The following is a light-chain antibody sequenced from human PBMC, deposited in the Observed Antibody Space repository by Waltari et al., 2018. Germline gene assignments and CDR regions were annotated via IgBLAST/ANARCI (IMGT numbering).Light chain of an antibody. V-gene: IGLV2-14*01. J-gene: IGLJ2*01. Sequence: QSALTQPASVSGSPGQSITISCTGTSSDVGGHPYASWYQQHPGEAPKLIIYDVSSRPSGVSPRFSASRSGNTASLTISGLRTEDEADYYCSSYSSVTNVVFGGGTKLTVL. CDR3: SSYSSVTNVV. CDR2: DVS. CDR1: SSDVGGHPY.